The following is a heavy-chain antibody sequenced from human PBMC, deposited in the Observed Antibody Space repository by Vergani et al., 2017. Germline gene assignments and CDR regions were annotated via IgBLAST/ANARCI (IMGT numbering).Heavy chain of an antibody. CDR1: GFRFDQFG. CDR3: ARGGLYSFYYFMNV. V-gene: IGHV3-20*01. J-gene: IGHJ6*03. D-gene: IGHD2/OR15-2a*01. Sequence: EVELVDSGGKVVRPGGSLRLSCVASGFRFDQFGMMWVRQSPGKGPEWVAGISFNGLTVGYSESVEGRFSISRDNSKKSLFLQMSNVNAEDTASYHCARGGLYSFYYFMNVWGNGTTVTVSS. CDR2: ISFNGLTV.